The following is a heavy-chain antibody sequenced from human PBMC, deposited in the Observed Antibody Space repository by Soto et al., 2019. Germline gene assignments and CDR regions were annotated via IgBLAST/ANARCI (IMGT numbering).Heavy chain of an antibody. CDR1: GFSLNTSGVG. D-gene: IGHD1-7*01. V-gene: IGHV2-5*01. Sequence: QITLKESGPTLVKPTQTLTLTCTFSGFSLNTSGVGVGWVRQPPGKALEWLALIYGNDDQLYNLFLKNSLTITTDTSRDQVVLTMTHVDPGDTATYYCAHANNWDYRTPYYLDYWGQGTLVTVS. CDR3: AHANNWDYRTPYYLDY. CDR2: IYGNDDQ. J-gene: IGHJ4*02.